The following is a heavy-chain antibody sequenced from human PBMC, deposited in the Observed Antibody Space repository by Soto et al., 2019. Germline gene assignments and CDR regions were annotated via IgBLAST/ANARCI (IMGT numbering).Heavy chain of an antibody. CDR2: IVVGSGNT. J-gene: IGHJ4*02. V-gene: IGHV1-58*01. Sequence: QMQLVQSGPEVKKPGTSVKVSCKASGFTFTSSAVQWVRQARGQRLEWIGWIVVGSGNTNYAQKFQERVTITRDMSTSTAYMELSSLRSEDTAVYYCAATDPTGYSYGFGVHWGQGTLVTVSS. D-gene: IGHD5-18*01. CDR3: AATDPTGYSYGFGVH. CDR1: GFTFTSSA.